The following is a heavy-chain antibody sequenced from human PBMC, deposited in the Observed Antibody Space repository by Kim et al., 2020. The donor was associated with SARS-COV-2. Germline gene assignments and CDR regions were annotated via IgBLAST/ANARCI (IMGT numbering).Heavy chain of an antibody. V-gene: IGHV1-45*02. D-gene: IGHD4-17*01. CDR3: ATRAYGDSIYGMDV. Sequence: AQKFQDRVTIPRDRSMSTAYMELSSLRSEDTAMYYCATRAYGDSIYGMDVWGQGTTVTVSS. J-gene: IGHJ6*02.